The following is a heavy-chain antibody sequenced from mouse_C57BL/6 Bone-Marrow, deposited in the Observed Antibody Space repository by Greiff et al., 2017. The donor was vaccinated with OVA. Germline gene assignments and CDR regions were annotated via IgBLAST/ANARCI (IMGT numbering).Heavy chain of an antibody. CDR2: IYPYNGVS. J-gene: IGHJ4*01. D-gene: IGHD2-3*01. V-gene: IGHV1-31*01. CDR1: GYSFTGYY. Sequence: EVKLMESGPELVKPGASVKISCKASGYSFTGYYMHWVKQSHGNILDWIGYIYPYNGVSSYNQKFKGKATLTVDKSSSTAYMELRSLTSEDSAVYYCARSGWLLPLYAMDYWGQGTSVTVSS. CDR3: ARSGWLLPLYAMDY.